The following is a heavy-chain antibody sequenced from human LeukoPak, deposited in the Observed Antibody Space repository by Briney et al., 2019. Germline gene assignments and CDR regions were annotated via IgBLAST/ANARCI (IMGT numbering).Heavy chain of an antibody. CDR1: GGTFSSYA. V-gene: IGHV1-69*05. J-gene: IGHJ6*02. CDR3: ARDTRDGYNFAATYYYYGMDV. CDR2: IIPIFGTA. Sequence: GSSVKVSCKASGGTFSSYAISWVRQAPGQGLEWMGGIIPIFGTANYAQKFQGRVTITTDESTSTAYMELSSLRSEDTAVYYCARDTRDGYNFAATYYYYGMDVWGQGTTVTVSS. D-gene: IGHD5-24*01.